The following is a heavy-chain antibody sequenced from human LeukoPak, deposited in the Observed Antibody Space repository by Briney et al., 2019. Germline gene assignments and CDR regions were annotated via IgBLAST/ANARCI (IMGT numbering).Heavy chain of an antibody. J-gene: IGHJ4*02. CDR1: GFTFSSYS. D-gene: IGHD6-13*01. V-gene: IGHV3-21*01. Sequence: GGSLRLSCAASGFTFSSYSMNWVRQAPGKGLEWVSSISSSSSYIYYADSVKGRFTISRDNAKNSLYLQMNSLRAEDTAVYYCARFIAAAEYYFDYWGQGTLVTVSS. CDR2: ISSSSSYI. CDR3: ARFIAAAEYYFDY.